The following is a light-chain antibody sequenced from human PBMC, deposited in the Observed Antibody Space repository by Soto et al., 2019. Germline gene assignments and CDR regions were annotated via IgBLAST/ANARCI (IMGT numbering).Light chain of an antibody. CDR2: YDS. CDR1: NIGSKS. J-gene: IGLJ1*01. CDR3: QVWDSSSDHCV. V-gene: IGLV3-21*04. Sequence: SYELTQPPSVSVAPGKTARITCGGNNIGSKSVHWYQQKPGQAPVVVIYYDSDRPSGIPERFSGSNSGNTATLTISRVEAGDEADYYCQVWDSSSDHCVFGSGTKLTVL.